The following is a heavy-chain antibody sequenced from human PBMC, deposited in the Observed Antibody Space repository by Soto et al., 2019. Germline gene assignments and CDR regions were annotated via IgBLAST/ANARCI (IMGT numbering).Heavy chain of an antibody. V-gene: IGHV3-30*18. CDR3: AKGLLAIVGTTLPRDAFNI. CDR1: GFSFTTYV. CDR2: ISHDGSYK. Sequence: PGGSLRLSCAASGFSFTTYVMHWLRQAPGKWLEWVAVISHDGSYKYYGDAVKGRFTISRDTSKNAVYLEMNSLRPEDTAVYYCAKGLLAIVGTTLPRDAFNIWGQGXMVTV. J-gene: IGHJ3*02. D-gene: IGHD1-26*01.